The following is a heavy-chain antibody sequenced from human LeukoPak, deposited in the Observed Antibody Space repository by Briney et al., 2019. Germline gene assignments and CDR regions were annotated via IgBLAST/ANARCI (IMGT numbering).Heavy chain of an antibody. D-gene: IGHD3-3*01. Sequence: GRSLRLSCAASGFTFDDYAMHWVRQAPGKGLEWDSGISWNSGSIGYADSVKGRFTISRDNAKNSLYLQMNSLRAEDMALYYCAKAPGYDFWSGYSYFDYWGQGTLVTVSS. J-gene: IGHJ4*02. CDR2: ISWNSGSI. V-gene: IGHV3-9*03. CDR3: AKAPGYDFWSGYSYFDY. CDR1: GFTFDDYA.